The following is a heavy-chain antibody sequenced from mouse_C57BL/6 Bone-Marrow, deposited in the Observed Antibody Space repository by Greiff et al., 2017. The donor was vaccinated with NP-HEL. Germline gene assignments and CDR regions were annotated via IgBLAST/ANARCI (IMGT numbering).Heavy chain of an antibody. CDR3: AREGLLRHYAMDY. V-gene: IGHV1-67*01. J-gene: IGHJ4*01. Sequence: VKLMESGPELVRPGVSVKISCKGSGYTFTDYAMHWVKQSHAKSLEWIGVISTYYGDASYNQKFKDKATMTVDKSSSTAYMELARLTSEDSAVYYCAREGLLRHYAMDYWGQGTSVTVSS. D-gene: IGHD1-2*01. CDR1: GYTFTDYA. CDR2: ISTYYGDA.